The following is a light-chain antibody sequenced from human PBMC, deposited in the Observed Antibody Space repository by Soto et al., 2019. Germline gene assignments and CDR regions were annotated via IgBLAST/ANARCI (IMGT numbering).Light chain of an antibody. CDR3: QSYDSSNPVV. V-gene: IGLV6-57*03. CDR2: EDN. CDR1: SGSIASNY. Sequence: NFMLTQSHSVSESPGKTVTISCTRSSGSIASNYVQWYQQRPGSAPTTVIYEDNQRPSGVPDRFSGSIDSSSNSASLTISGLQTEDEADYYCQSYDSSNPVVFGGGTKVTVL. J-gene: IGLJ2*01.